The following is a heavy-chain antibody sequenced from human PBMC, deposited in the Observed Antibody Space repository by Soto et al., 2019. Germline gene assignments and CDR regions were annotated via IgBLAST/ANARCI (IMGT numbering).Heavy chain of an antibody. Sequence: PLETLSLTCTVSGGSISSSSYYWGWIRQPPGKGLEWIGSIYYSGSTYYNPSLKSRVTISVDTSKNHFSLKLSSVSAADTAVYYCARHLSSRSLHFYGMDVWGQGTTVTVSS. CDR1: GGSISSSSYY. V-gene: IGHV4-39*01. D-gene: IGHD1-26*01. J-gene: IGHJ6*02. CDR3: ARHLSSRSLHFYGMDV. CDR2: IYYSGST.